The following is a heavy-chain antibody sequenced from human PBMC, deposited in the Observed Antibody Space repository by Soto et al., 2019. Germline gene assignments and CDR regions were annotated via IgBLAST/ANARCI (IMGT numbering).Heavy chain of an antibody. CDR1: GFTFSIYA. J-gene: IGHJ4*02. CDR2: ISGSGGST. Sequence: PGGSLRLSCAASGFTFSIYAMSWVRQSPGKGLEWVSAISGSGGSTYYADSVKGRFTISRDNSKNTLYLQMNSLRAEDTAVYYCAKDLRSEGLLDYWGQGTLVTVSS. CDR3: AKDLRSEGLLDY. D-gene: IGHD3-3*01. V-gene: IGHV3-23*01.